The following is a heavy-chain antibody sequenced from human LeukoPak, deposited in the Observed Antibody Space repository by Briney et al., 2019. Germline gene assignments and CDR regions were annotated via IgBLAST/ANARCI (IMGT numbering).Heavy chain of an antibody. D-gene: IGHD6-19*01. Sequence: GGSLRLSCEASGFTFSTYGINWVRQAPGKGLEWVSIISGRGDATYYADSVKGRFTISRDNAKNTLYLQMNGLRAEDTAVYYCAKAIAVAGTEYFDYWGQGTLVTVSS. CDR3: AKAIAVAGTEYFDY. CDR2: ISGRGDAT. J-gene: IGHJ4*02. V-gene: IGHV3-23*01. CDR1: GFTFSTYG.